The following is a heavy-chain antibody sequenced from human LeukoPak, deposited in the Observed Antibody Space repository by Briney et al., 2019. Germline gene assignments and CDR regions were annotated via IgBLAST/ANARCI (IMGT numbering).Heavy chain of an antibody. CDR2: IIPIFGTA. CDR1: GGTFSSYA. D-gene: IGHD1-26*01. V-gene: IGHV1-69*05. J-gene: IGHJ4*02. Sequence: GASVKVSCKASGGTFSSYAISWVRQAPGQGLEWMGGIIPIFGTANYAQKFQGRVTMTRDTSTSTVYMELSSLRSEDTAVYYCARDPVGSSPDYWGQGTLVTVSS. CDR3: ARDPVGSSPDY.